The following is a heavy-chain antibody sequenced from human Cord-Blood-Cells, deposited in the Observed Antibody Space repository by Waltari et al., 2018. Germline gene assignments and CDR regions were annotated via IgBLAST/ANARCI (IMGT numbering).Heavy chain of an antibody. Sequence: QVQLQQSGPGLVKPSQTLSLTCALSGDSVSSNSSAWNCRRPSPSRGLEWLGRTYYRSKWYNDYAVSVKSRITINPDTSKNQFSLQLNSVTPEDTAVYYCARVPSPPDDAFDIWGQGTMVTVSS. CDR1: GDSVSSNSSA. J-gene: IGHJ3*02. V-gene: IGHV6-1*01. CDR2: TYYRSKWYN. CDR3: ARVPSPPDDAFDI.